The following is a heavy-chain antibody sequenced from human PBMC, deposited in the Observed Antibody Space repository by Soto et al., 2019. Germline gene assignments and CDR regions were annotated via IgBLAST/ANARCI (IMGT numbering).Heavy chain of an antibody. J-gene: IGHJ4*02. Sequence: TLSLPFAVSGGSISRGGYSWSFIRQPPGKGLEWIGYIYYSGSTYYNPSLKSRVTISVDTSKNQFSLKLSSVTAADTAVYYCARVQGGGGAMVHNYWGQGTLVTVSS. CDR1: GGSISRGGYS. CDR2: IYYSGST. D-gene: IGHD5-18*01. V-gene: IGHV4-30-4*01. CDR3: ARVQGGGGAMVHNY.